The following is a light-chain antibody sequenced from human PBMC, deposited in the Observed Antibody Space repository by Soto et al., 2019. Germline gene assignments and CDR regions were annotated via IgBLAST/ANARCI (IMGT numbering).Light chain of an antibody. CDR3: QQYGGFPIT. CDR1: RSVSDTL. V-gene: IGKV3-20*01. J-gene: IGKJ5*01. Sequence: EIVLTQSPGTLSLSPGERATLSCRADRSVSDTLLTWFQQKPGQAPRLLIFGTSNRAPGIPDRFSGGGSGTDFTLTISRLEPGDFAVYFCQQYGGFPITFGQGTRLEIK. CDR2: GTS.